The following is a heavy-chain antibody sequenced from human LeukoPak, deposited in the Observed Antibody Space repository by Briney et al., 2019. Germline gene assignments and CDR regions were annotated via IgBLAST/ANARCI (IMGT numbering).Heavy chain of an antibody. CDR3: ARQGDPYASGTLDY. V-gene: IGHV4-39*01. D-gene: IGHD3-10*01. CDR1: GGSISSSSYY. Sequence: KTSETLSLTCTVSGGSISSSSYYWGWIRQPPGKGLEWIGSIYYSGSTFYNPSLKSRVTISVDISKNQFSLDLRSVTAADTAVYYCARQGDPYASGTLDYWGQGTLVTVSS. CDR2: IYYSGST. J-gene: IGHJ4*02.